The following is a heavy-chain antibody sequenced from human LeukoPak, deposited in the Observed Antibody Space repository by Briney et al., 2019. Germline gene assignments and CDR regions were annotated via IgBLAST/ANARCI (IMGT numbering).Heavy chain of an antibody. D-gene: IGHD3-10*01. CDR2: IYYSGST. J-gene: IGHJ5*02. V-gene: IGHV4-59*01. Sequence: PSETLSLTCTVSGGSISSYYWSWIRQPPGKGLEWIGYIYYSGSTNYNPSLKSRVTISVDTSKNQFSLKLSSVTAADTAVYYCARNGYYGSGSYSIWFDPWGQGTLVTVSS. CDR3: ARNGYYGSGSYSIWFDP. CDR1: GGSISSYY.